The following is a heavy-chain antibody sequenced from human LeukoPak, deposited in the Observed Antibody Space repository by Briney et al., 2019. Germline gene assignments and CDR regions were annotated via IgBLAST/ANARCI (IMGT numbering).Heavy chain of an antibody. CDR2: INPNTGGT. CDR3: ARGLGNDYGDYFDY. V-gene: IGHV1-2*02. CDR1: AYTFIDFY. D-gene: IGHD4-17*01. Sequence: GASVKVSCKASAYTFIDFYMHWVRQAPGQRPEWMGSINPNTGGTHYAQKFQGRVIMTRDTSITTAYMELSSLKADDTAVYYCARGLGNDYGDYFDYWGQGTLVTVSS. J-gene: IGHJ4*02.